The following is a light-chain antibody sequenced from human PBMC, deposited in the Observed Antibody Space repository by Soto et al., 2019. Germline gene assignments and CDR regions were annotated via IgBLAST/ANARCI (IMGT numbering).Light chain of an antibody. CDR2: KDS. CDR3: YSAADNKGV. Sequence: SYELTQPSSVSVSPGQTARITCSGDVLAKKYARWFQQKPGQAPVLVIYKDSERPSGIPERFSGSSSGTTVTLTISWAQVEDEADYYCYSAADNKGVFGGGTKVTV. CDR1: VLAKKY. J-gene: IGLJ2*01. V-gene: IGLV3-27*01.